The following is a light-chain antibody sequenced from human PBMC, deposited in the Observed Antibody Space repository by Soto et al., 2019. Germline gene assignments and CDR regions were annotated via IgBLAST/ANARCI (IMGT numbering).Light chain of an antibody. CDR1: SSNIGTGYD. Sequence: QTVVTQPPSVSGAPGQRVTISCTGSSSNIGTGYDVHWYQQRPGTAPKLLVYGNTNRPSGVPDRSSGSKSGTSASLAITGLQAEDEADYYCQSYDSSLSAFYVFGTGTKLTVL. J-gene: IGLJ1*01. CDR3: QSYDSSLSAFYV. CDR2: GNT. V-gene: IGLV1-40*01.